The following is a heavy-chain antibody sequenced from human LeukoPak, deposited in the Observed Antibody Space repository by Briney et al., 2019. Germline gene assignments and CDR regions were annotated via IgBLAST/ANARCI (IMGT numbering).Heavy chain of an antibody. Sequence: GGSLRLSCAASGFTFSSYSMNWVRQAPGKGLEWVSSISSSSSYIYYADSVKGRFTTSRDNAKNSLYLQMNSLRAEDTAVYYCARDSGYSYGTYAFDIWGQGTMVTVSS. CDR2: ISSSSSYI. CDR1: GFTFSSYS. D-gene: IGHD5-18*01. V-gene: IGHV3-21*01. CDR3: ARDSGYSYGTYAFDI. J-gene: IGHJ3*02.